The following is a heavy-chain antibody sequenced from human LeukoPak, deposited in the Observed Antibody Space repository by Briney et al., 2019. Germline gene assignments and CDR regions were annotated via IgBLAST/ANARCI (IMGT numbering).Heavy chain of an antibody. J-gene: IGHJ5*02. CDR3: AREGGAAAGSPEEWFDP. CDR2: IYYSGST. D-gene: IGHD6-13*01. CDR1: GGSISSSSYY. V-gene: IGHV4-39*07. Sequence: TTSETLSLTCTVSGGSISSSSYYWGWIRQPPGKGLEWIGSIYYSGSTYYNPSLKSRVTISVDTSKNQFSLKLSSVTAADTAVYYCAREGGAAAGSPEEWFDPWGQGTLVTVSS.